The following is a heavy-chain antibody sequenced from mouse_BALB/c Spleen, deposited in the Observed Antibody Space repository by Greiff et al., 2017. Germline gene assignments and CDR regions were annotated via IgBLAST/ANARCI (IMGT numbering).Heavy chain of an antibody. Sequence: EVQLQQSGAELVKPGASVKLSCTASGFNIKDTYMHWVKQRPEQGLEWIGRIDPANGNTKYDPKFQGKATITADTSSNTAYLQLSSLTSEDTAVYYCARGPPYGNYVRYFDVWGAGTTVTVSS. CDR3: ARGPPYGNYVRYFDV. D-gene: IGHD2-1*01. CDR1: GFNIKDTY. V-gene: IGHV14-3*02. CDR2: IDPANGNT. J-gene: IGHJ1*01.